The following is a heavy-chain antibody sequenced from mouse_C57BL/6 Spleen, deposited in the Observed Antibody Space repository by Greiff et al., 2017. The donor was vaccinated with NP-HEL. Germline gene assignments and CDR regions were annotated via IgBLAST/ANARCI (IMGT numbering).Heavy chain of an antibody. CDR2: FYPGSGSI. CDR1: GDTFTEYT. CDR3: ARHGFYYYAMDY. Sequence: QVQLQQSGAELVKPGASVTLSCKASGDTFTEYTIHWVKQRSGRGLEWIGWFYPGSGSIKYNEKFKDKATLTADKSSSTVYMELSRLTSEDSAVYICARHGFYYYAMDYWGQGTSVTVSS. V-gene: IGHV1-62-2*01. J-gene: IGHJ4*01.